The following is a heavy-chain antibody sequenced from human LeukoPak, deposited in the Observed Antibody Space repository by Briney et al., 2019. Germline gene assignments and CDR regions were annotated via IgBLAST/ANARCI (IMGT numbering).Heavy chain of an antibody. D-gene: IGHD3-22*01. Sequence: PSETLSLTCTVSGGSISSYYWNWIRQSPGKGLEWIGSIHPSGRLYNNPSLESRVTISIDTSKNQFSLNLNSVTAADMAVYFCSRGLDSRKLGYWGQGTLVTVSS. V-gene: IGHV4-4*09. CDR1: GGSISSYY. J-gene: IGHJ4*02. CDR2: IHPSGRL. CDR3: SRGLDSRKLGY.